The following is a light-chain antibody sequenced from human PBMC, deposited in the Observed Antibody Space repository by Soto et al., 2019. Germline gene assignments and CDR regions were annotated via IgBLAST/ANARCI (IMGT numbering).Light chain of an antibody. CDR1: QSISSW. Sequence: DIQMTQSPSTLSASVGDRVTITCRASQSISSWLAWYQQKPGKAPKLLIYDASSLESGVPSRFSGSGSGTEFTLTISSLQPDDXAXXYCQQYNSSPYFGQGTKLEIK. J-gene: IGKJ2*01. V-gene: IGKV1-5*01. CDR3: QQYNSSPY. CDR2: DAS.